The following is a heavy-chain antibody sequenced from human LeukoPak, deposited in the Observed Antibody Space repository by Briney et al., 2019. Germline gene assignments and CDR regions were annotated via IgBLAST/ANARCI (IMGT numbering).Heavy chain of an antibody. CDR3: ARVVAAAGLFMFDP. CDR1: GYTFTSYG. V-gene: IGHV1-2*02. CDR2: INPNSGGT. D-gene: IGHD6-13*01. Sequence: ASVKVSCKASGYTFTSYGISWVRQAPGQGREWMGWINPNSGGTNYAQKFQGRVTMTRDTSISTAYMELSRLRSDDTAVYYCARVVAAAGLFMFDPWGQGTLVTVSS. J-gene: IGHJ5*02.